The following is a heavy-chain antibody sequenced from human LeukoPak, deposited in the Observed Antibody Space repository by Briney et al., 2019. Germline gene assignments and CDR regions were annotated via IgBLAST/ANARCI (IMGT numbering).Heavy chain of an antibody. J-gene: IGHJ4*02. CDR1: GFTVSSNY. V-gene: IGHV3-13*01. CDR3: ARLGYSYGNDY. D-gene: IGHD5-18*01. CDR2: IGTAGDT. Sequence: GGSLRLSCAASGFTVSSNYMSWVRQATGKGLEWVSAIGTAGDTYYPGSVKGRFTISRENAKNSLYLQMNSLRAGDTAVYYCARLGYSYGNDYWGQGTLVTVSS.